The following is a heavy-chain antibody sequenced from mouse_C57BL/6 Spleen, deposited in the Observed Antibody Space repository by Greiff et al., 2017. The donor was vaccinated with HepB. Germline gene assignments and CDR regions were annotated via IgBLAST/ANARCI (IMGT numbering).Heavy chain of an antibody. Sequence: QVTLKESGPGILQSSQTLSLTCSFSGFSLSTSGMGVSWIRQPSGKGLEWLAHIYWDDDKRYNPYLKSRLTISKDTSRNQVFLKITSVDTADTATYYCDRSEDSNYVGYFDYWGQGTTLTVSS. CDR3: DRSEDSNYVGYFDY. J-gene: IGHJ2*01. V-gene: IGHV8-12*01. CDR1: GFSLSTSGMG. CDR2: IYWDDDK. D-gene: IGHD2-5*01.